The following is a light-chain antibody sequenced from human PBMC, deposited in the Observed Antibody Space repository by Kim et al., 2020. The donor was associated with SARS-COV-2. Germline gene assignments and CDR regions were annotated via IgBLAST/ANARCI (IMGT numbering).Light chain of an antibody. CDR2: GAS. J-gene: IGKJ1*01. V-gene: IGKV3-15*01. Sequence: MSPGERATLSCRASQTVSSNLAWYQQKPGQAPRLLIYGASTRATDIPGRISGSGSGTEFTLTISSLQSEDFAVYYCQQYTNWPPTFGQGTKVDSK. CDR3: QQYTNWPPT. CDR1: QTVSSN.